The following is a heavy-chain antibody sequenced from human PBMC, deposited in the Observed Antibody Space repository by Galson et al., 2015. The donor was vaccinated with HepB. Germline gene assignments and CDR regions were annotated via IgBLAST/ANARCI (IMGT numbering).Heavy chain of an antibody. D-gene: IGHD4/OR15-4a*01. Sequence: SLRLSCAASGFTFSIYAMHWVRQAPGKGLEWVAVISYDGGNKYYADSVKGRFTISRDNSKNTLYLQMNSLRAEDTAVYYCASGVTAGAIRDFDYWGQGTLVTVSS. J-gene: IGHJ4*02. V-gene: IGHV3-30-3*01. CDR3: ASGVTAGAIRDFDY. CDR2: ISYDGGNK. CDR1: GFTFSIYA.